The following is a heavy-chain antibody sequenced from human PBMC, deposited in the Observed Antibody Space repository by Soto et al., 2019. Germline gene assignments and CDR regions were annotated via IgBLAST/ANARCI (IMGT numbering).Heavy chain of an antibody. D-gene: IGHD4-4*01. CDR3: ARDSSNYHDAFDI. CDR1: GFTFSSYS. J-gene: IGHJ3*02. CDR2: ISSSSSYI. Sequence: GGSLRLSCAASGFTFSSYSMNWVRQAPGKGLEWVSSISSSSSYIYYADSVKGRFTISRDNAKNSLYLQMNSLRAEDTAVYYCARDSSNYHDAFDICGQGTMVTVSS. V-gene: IGHV3-21*01.